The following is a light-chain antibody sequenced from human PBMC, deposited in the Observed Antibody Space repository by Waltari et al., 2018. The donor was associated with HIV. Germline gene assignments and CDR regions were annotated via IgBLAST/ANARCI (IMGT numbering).Light chain of an antibody. V-gene: IGKV3-15*01. CDR1: QSVSSN. Sequence: EIVMTQSPATLSVSPGERATISCRASQSVSSNLAWYQQKPGQAPRLLIYGASTRATGIPARFSGSGSGTDFTLTISSLQSEDFAVYYCQQYNNWPQTFGQGTKLEIK. CDR3: QQYNNWPQT. J-gene: IGKJ2*01. CDR2: GAS.